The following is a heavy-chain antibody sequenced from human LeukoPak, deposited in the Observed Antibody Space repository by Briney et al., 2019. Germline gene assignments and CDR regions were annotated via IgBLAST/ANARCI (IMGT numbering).Heavy chain of an antibody. Sequence: GGSLRLSCATSGFNFNSYWIHWVRQAPGKGLVWVSRINSDGSTTNYADSVKGRFTISRDNAKNTVYLQMNSLRPEDTGVFYCARDRYGDWVLGFDYWGQGALVTVSS. CDR2: INSDGSTT. CDR1: GFNFNSYW. J-gene: IGHJ4*02. D-gene: IGHD4-17*01. V-gene: IGHV3-74*01. CDR3: ARDRYGDWVLGFDY.